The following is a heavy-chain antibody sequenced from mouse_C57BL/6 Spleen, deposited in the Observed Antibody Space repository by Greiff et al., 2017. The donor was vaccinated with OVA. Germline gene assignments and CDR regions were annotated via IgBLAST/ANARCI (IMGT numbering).Heavy chain of an antibody. CDR2: INYDGSST. J-gene: IGHJ2*01. V-gene: IGHV5-16*01. D-gene: IGHD2-5*01. CDR1: GFTFSDYY. Sequence: EVKLVESEGGLVQPGSSMKLSCTASGFTFSDYYMAWVRQVPEKGLEWVANINYDGSSTYYLDSLKSRFIISRDNAKNILYLQMSSRKSEDTATYYCAREGAYYSNSYYFDYWGQGTTLTVSS. CDR3: AREGAYYSNSYYFDY.